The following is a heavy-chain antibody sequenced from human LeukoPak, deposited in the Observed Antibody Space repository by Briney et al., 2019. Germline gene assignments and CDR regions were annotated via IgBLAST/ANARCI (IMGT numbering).Heavy chain of an antibody. CDR1: GFTFSSYW. J-gene: IGHJ4*02. D-gene: IGHD3-22*01. CDR2: IKQDGSDK. Sequence: GGSLRLSCAASGFTFSSYWMTWVRQAPGKGLEWVANIKQDGSDKYYVDSVKGRFSISRDNAKNSLYLQMNSLRAEDTAVYYCAXEPYXYDSSGHDYWGQGTLVTVSS. CDR3: AXEPYXYDSSGHDY. V-gene: IGHV3-7*01.